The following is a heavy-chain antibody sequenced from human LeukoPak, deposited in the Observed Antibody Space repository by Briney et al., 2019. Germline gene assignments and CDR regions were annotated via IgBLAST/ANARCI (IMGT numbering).Heavy chain of an antibody. Sequence: GGSLRLSCAASGFTFSSYSINWVRQAPGKGLEWVSYISSSSSTIYYADSVKGRFTISRDNAKNSLYLQMNSLRDEDTAVYYCARDPYYYDSSGYYSTDYWGQGTLVTVSS. CDR2: ISSSSSTI. D-gene: IGHD3-22*01. CDR1: GFTFSSYS. V-gene: IGHV3-48*02. J-gene: IGHJ4*02. CDR3: ARDPYYYDSSGYYSTDY.